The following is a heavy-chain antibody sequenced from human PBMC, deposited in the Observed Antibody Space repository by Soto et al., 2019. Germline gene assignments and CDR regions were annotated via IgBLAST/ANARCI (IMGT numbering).Heavy chain of an antibody. D-gene: IGHD2-2*01. CDR3: AKDLCRWPNRWAFDI. CDR1: GFTFSSYA. V-gene: IGHV3-23*01. J-gene: IGHJ3*02. Sequence: GGSLRLSCAASGFTFSSYAMSWVRQAPGKGLEWVSAISGSGGSTYYADSVKGRFTISRDNSKNTLYLQMNSLRAEGTAVYYCAKDLCRWPNRWAFDIWGQGTMVTVSS. CDR2: ISGSGGST.